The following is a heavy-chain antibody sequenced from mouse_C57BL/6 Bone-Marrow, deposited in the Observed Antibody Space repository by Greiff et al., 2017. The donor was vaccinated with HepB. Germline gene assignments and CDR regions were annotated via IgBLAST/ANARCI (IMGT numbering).Heavy chain of an antibody. D-gene: IGHD2-2*01. J-gene: IGHJ2*01. CDR3: ARIVWLRRGY. V-gene: IGHV1-81*01. Sequence: VQLVESGAELARPGASVKLSCKASGYTFTSYGISWVKQRTGQGLEWIGEIYPRSGNTYYNEKFKGKATLTADKSSSTAYMELRSLTSEDSAVYFCARIVWLRRGYWGQGTTLTVSS. CDR2: IYPRSGNT. CDR1: GYTFTSYG.